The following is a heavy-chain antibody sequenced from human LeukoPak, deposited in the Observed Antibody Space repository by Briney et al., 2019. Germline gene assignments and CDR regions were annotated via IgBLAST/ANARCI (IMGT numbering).Heavy chain of an antibody. Sequence: GRSLRLSCAASGFTFSSYGMHWVRQAPGKGLEWVADIWYDGSNKYYADSVKGRFTISRDNSKNTLYLQMNSLRAEDTAVYYCARDSSDCGDYGYYFDYWGQGTLVTVSS. J-gene: IGHJ4*02. CDR3: ARDSSDCGDYGYYFDY. CDR2: IWYDGSNK. V-gene: IGHV3-33*01. CDR1: GFTFSSYG. D-gene: IGHD4-17*01.